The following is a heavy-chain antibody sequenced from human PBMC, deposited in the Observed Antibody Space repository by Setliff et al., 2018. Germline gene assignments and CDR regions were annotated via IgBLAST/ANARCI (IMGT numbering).Heavy chain of an antibody. J-gene: IGHJ4*02. CDR1: GASISSGGYY. CDR2: ISPSGST. V-gene: IGHV4-61*09. Sequence: PSETLSLTCTVSGASISSGGYYWTWIRQPAGKALEWIGHISPSGSTTYNPSLKSRVTISPDTSKNHFSLKVNSVTAADTALYYCARSPSSGAYWNPRPFYSDYWGQGTLGTVSS. CDR3: ARSPSSGAYWNPRPFYSDY. D-gene: IGHD1-26*01.